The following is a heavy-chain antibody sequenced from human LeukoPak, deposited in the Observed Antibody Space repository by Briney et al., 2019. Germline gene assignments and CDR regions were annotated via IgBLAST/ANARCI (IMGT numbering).Heavy chain of an antibody. CDR3: ARGAPLEYCGGDCSRLLDY. CDR1: GFTFSSYG. V-gene: IGHV3-33*01. J-gene: IGHJ4*02. CDR2: IWYDGSYK. Sequence: GGSLRLSCVASGFTFSSYGIHWVRQAPGKGLEWVAFIWYDGSYKNYVDSVKGRFTISRDNSKNTLYLQMNSLRDEDTAVYYCARGAPLEYCGGDCSRLLDYWGQGALVIVSS. D-gene: IGHD2-21*02.